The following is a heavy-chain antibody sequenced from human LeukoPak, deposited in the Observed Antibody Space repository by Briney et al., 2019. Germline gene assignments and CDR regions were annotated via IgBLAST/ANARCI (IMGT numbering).Heavy chain of an antibody. CDR2: ISAYNGNT. J-gene: IGHJ6*02. V-gene: IGHV1-18*01. CDR3: ARAPNDILTGYHPRDYGMDV. D-gene: IGHD3-9*01. CDR1: GYTFTSYG. Sequence: ASVKVSCKASGYTFTSYGISWVRQAPGQGLEWMGWISAYNGNTNYAQKLQGRVTMTTDTSTSTAYMELRSLRSDDTAVYYCARAPNDILTGYHPRDYGMDVWGQGTTVTVSS.